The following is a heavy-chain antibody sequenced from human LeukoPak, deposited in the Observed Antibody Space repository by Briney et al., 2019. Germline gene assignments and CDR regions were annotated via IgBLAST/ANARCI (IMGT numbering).Heavy chain of an antibody. D-gene: IGHD1-26*01. CDR3: TGAFDP. Sequence: GGSLRLSCAASGFTLDNAWMSWVRQAPGKGLEWVGRIKTKTEGGTTDYAAPVKGSFTISRDDSKKTLYLQMNSLKIEDTGVYYCTGAFDPWGQGTLVTVSS. J-gene: IGHJ5*02. CDR1: GFTLDNAW. CDR2: IKTKTEGGTT. V-gene: IGHV3-15*01.